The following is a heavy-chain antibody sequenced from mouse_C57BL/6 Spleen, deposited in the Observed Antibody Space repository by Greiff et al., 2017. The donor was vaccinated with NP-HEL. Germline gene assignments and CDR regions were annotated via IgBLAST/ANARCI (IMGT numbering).Heavy chain of an antibody. J-gene: IGHJ4*01. CDR2: INPSNGGT. CDR3: APTMITDYYAMDD. D-gene: IGHD2-4*01. CDR1: GYTFTSYW. V-gene: IGHV1-53*01. Sequence: QVQLQQPGTELVKPGASVKLSCKASGYTFTSYWMHWVKQRPGQGLEWIGNINPSNGGTNYNEKFKSKATLTVDKSFSTAYMQLSSLTSEDSAVYYCAPTMITDYYAMDDWGQGTSVTVSS.